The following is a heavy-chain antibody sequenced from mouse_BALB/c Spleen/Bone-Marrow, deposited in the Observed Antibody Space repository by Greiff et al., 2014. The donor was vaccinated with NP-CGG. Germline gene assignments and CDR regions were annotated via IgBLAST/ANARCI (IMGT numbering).Heavy chain of an antibody. CDR3: ARMITTRGFDY. J-gene: IGHJ2*01. Sequence: QVHVKQSGAALLKPGTSVKLSCKASGYTFTRYWMHWVKQRPGQGLEWIGELNPSNGHTNYNGKFKNKATVAVDKSSSTAYMQLSSLTSEDSAVYYCARMITTRGFDYWGQGTTLTVSS. CDR2: LNPSNGHT. V-gene: IGHV1S81*02. D-gene: IGHD2-4*01. CDR1: GYTFTRYW.